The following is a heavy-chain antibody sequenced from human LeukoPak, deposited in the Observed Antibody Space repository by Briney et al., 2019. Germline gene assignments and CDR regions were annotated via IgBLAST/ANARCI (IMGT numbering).Heavy chain of an antibody. J-gene: IGHJ5*02. CDR3: ARTGYTSGWGVDWFDP. Sequence: SETLSLTCTVSGYSISSGYYWGWIRQPPGKGLEWIGSIYHSGSTNYNPSLKSRVTLSVDKSKNQFSLKLSSVTAADTAVYYCARTGYTSGWGVDWFDPWGQGTLVTVSS. D-gene: IGHD6-19*01. CDR1: GYSISSGYY. V-gene: IGHV4-38-2*02. CDR2: IYHSGST.